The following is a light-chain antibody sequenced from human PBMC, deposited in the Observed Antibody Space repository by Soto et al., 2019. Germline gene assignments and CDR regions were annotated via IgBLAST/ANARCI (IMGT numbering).Light chain of an antibody. CDR3: QQYGSSPRT. V-gene: IGKV3-20*01. CDR2: GAS. J-gene: IGKJ1*01. Sequence: EIVVTQSPGTLSLSPGERATLSCRASQSVSSSYLAWYQQKPGQAPRLLIYGASSRATGIPDRFSGSGSGTDFTLTISRLEPDDFAEYYCQQYGSSPRTFGQGTQVEI. CDR1: QSVSSSY.